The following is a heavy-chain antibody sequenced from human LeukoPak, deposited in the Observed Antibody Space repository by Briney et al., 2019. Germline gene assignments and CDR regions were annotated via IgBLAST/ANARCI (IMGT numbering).Heavy chain of an antibody. V-gene: IGHV3-33*06. D-gene: IGHD3-9*01. CDR1: GFTFSSYG. Sequence: PGGSLRLSCAASGFTFSSYGMHWVRQAPGKGLEWVAVIWYDGSNKYYADSVKGRFTISRDNSKNTLYLQMNSLRAEDTAVYYCAKDIRNDILTGYSGDYYMDVWRKGTTVTVSS. CDR2: IWYDGSNK. J-gene: IGHJ6*03. CDR3: AKDIRNDILTGYSGDYYMDV.